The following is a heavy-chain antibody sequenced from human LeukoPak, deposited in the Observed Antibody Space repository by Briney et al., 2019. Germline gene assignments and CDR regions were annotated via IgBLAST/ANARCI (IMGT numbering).Heavy chain of an antibody. V-gene: IGHV4-39*01. CDR1: GGSISSSSYY. CDR2: IYYSGGT. Sequence: SETLSLTCTVSGGSISSSSYYWGWIRQPPGKGLEWIGSIYYSGGTYYNPSLRSRVTISVDTSKNQFSLKLSSVTAADTAVYYCALTIAAPTLYFDYWGQGTLVTVSS. D-gene: IGHD6-6*01. J-gene: IGHJ4*02. CDR3: ALTIAAPTLYFDY.